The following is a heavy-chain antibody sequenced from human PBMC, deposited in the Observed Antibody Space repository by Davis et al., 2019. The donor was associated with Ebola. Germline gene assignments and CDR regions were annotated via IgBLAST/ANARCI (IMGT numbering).Heavy chain of an antibody. D-gene: IGHD2-21*02. Sequence: LRLSCAVSGGSISSGGYSWSWIRQPPGKGLEWIGYIYHSGTTYYNPSLKSRVTISVDRSKNQFSLKLSSVTAADTAVYYCARGVGYCGGDCYSFAFDIWGQGTMVTVSS. CDR2: IYHSGTT. CDR3: ARGVGYCGGDCYSFAFDI. V-gene: IGHV4-30-2*01. J-gene: IGHJ3*02. CDR1: GGSISSGGYS.